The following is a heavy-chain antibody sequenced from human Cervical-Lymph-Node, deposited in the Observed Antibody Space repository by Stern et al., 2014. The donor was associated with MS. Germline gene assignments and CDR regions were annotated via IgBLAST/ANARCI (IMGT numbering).Heavy chain of an antibody. V-gene: IGHV3-33*01. CDR2: AWYDGSTA. CDR3: ARGHIPYAYNYLFDY. CDR1: GFTFSSYG. J-gene: IGHJ4*02. Sequence: QMQLVQSGGGVVQPGTSLRLSCAASGFTFSSYGMHWVRQAPDKGLEWVALAWYDGSTAYYTNSVKGRFTISRDNSKNTLSLQMNSLTAEDTAVYYCARGHIPYAYNYLFDYWGQGTLVTVSS. D-gene: IGHD5-24*01.